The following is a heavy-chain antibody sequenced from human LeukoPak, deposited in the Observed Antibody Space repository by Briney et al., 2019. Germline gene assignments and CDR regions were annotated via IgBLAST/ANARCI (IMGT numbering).Heavy chain of an antibody. CDR3: DRDGDYYDSGGYGNI. CDR1: GGSIGSGIYS. D-gene: IGHD3-22*01. V-gene: IGHV4-30-2*01. Sequence: PSQTLSLTCSVSGGSIGSGIYSWSWIRQPPGKGLEWIGYIFHTGSTSYNPSLKSRVTISVDRSKNQFSLKLSSVTAADTAMYYCDRDGDYYDSGGYGNIWGQGTLVTVSS. J-gene: IGHJ4*02. CDR2: IFHTGST.